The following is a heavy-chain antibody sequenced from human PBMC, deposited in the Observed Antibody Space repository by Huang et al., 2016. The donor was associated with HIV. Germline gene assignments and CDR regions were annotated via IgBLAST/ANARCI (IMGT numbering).Heavy chain of an antibody. CDR2: IIPTLGTA. CDR3: ATVDYYDTSGPQRGYFDN. Sequence: QVQLVQSGAEVKKPGSSVTVSCKASGGSFRNFAIGWVRQAHGQGLEWMGGIIPTLGTANYAQKFQGRVTIIADESTSTAYMELSSLRSEDTAVYYCATVDYYDTSGPQRGYFDNWGQGTLVTVSS. CDR1: GGSFRNFA. J-gene: IGHJ4*02. V-gene: IGHV1-69*01. D-gene: IGHD3-22*01.